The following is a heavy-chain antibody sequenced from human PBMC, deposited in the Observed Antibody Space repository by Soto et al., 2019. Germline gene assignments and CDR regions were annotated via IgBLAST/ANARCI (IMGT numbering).Heavy chain of an antibody. Sequence: PSETLSLTCTVSGGSISSYYWSWIRQPPGKGLEWIGYIYYSGSTNYNPSLKSRVTISVDTSKNQFSLKLSSVTAADTAVYYCAVGDYGNPKGYYFDYWGQGILVTVSS. J-gene: IGHJ4*02. V-gene: IGHV4-59*01. D-gene: IGHD4-17*01. CDR3: AVGDYGNPKGYYFDY. CDR1: GGSISSYY. CDR2: IYYSGST.